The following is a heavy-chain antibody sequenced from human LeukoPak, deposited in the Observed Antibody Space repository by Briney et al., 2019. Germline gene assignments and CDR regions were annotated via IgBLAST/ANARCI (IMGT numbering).Heavy chain of an antibody. D-gene: IGHD1-26*01. CDR1: GFTFSTYW. V-gene: IGHV3-7*01. CDR3: ARGRSNYYGMDV. CDR2: MKRDGSEI. Sequence: PGGSLRLSCSASGFTFSTYWMSWVRQAPGKGLEWVANMKRDGSEIYYVDSVRGRFTISRDNARNSLYLQMNSLRAEDTAVYYCARGRSNYYGMDVWGQGTTVTVSS. J-gene: IGHJ6*02.